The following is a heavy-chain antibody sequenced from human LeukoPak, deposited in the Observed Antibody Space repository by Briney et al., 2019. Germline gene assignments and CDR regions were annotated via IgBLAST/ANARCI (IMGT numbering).Heavy chain of an antibody. Sequence: ASVKVSCKASGYTFTGYYMHWVRQAPGQGLERMGWINPNSGGTNYAQKFQGRVTMTRDTSISTAYMELSRLRSDDTAVYYCARTALWFGESTHYFDYWGQGTLVTVSS. CDR2: INPNSGGT. D-gene: IGHD3-10*01. J-gene: IGHJ4*02. CDR1: GYTFTGYY. V-gene: IGHV1-2*02. CDR3: ARTALWFGESTHYFDY.